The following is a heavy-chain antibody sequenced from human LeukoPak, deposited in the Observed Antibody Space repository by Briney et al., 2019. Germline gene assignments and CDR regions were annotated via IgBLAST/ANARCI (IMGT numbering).Heavy chain of an antibody. J-gene: IGHJ4*02. V-gene: IGHV3-30*18. CDR2: ISYDGSNK. Sequence: PGGSLRLSCAASGFTFSSYGMNWVRQAPGKGLEWVAVISYDGSNKYYADSVKGRFTISRDNSKNTLYLQMNSLRAEDTTVYYCAKDLGDYWGQGTLVTVSS. D-gene: IGHD3-3*01. CDR1: GFTFSSYG. CDR3: AKDLGDY.